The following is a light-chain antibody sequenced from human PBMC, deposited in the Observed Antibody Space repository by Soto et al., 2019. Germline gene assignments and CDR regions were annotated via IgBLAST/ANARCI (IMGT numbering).Light chain of an antibody. CDR2: DNN. Sequence: QSVLSQPPSVSAAPGQRVTISCSGSTSNIGKYYVSWYQQVPGTAPRLLIYDNNQRPSGIPDRVSGSKSGTSATLAITGLQTGDEADYYCATWDGGLTPQGVFGTGTKLTVL. J-gene: IGLJ1*01. CDR1: TSNIGKYY. V-gene: IGLV1-51*01. CDR3: ATWDGGLTPQGV.